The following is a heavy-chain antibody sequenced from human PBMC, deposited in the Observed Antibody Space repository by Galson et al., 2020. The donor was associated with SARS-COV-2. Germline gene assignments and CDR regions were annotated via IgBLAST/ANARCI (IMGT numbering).Heavy chain of an antibody. CDR3: ARHPRNSGWASCFDS. V-gene: IGHV4-39*01. J-gene: IGHJ4*02. CDR1: GGSISSSSYR. D-gene: IGHD6-19*01. Sequence: SETLSLTCTVSGGSISSSSYRWGWIRQPPGKGLEWIGNIYYTGSTYYDPSLKSRVTISVDTSRNQISLKLSSVTAADTALYYCARHPRNSGWASCFDSWGQGTLVTVSS. CDR2: IYYTGST.